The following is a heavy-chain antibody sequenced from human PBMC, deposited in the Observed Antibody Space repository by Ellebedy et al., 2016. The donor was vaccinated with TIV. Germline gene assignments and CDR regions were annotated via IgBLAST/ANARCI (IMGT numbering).Heavy chain of an antibody. D-gene: IGHD7-27*01. CDR1: GFTFTNAW. J-gene: IGHJ4*02. V-gene: IGHV3-15*01. Sequence: GESLKISCAASGFTFTNAWVSWVRQAPGKGLEWVGRIKSKTDAGTRDFAAPVKGRFLISRDDSKGTVYLQMTSLKIEDTAVYYCSAGTGKTDFDYWGQGTLVTVSS. CDR3: SAGTGKTDFDY. CDR2: IKSKTDAGTR.